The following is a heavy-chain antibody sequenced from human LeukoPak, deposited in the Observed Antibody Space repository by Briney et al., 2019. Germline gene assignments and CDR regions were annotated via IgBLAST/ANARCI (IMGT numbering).Heavy chain of an antibody. CDR2: ISGSGGST. V-gene: IGHV3-23*01. Sequence: GGSLRLSCAASGFTFSRYAMSWVRQAPGRGREWVAAISGSGGSTYYEDSVKGRFTISRDNSKNTLYLQMNSLRVEDTAVYYCARDPRVRGYSNGYVDWGQGTLVTVSS. D-gene: IGHD5-18*01. J-gene: IGHJ4*02. CDR3: ARDPRVRGYSNGYVD. CDR1: GFTFSRYA.